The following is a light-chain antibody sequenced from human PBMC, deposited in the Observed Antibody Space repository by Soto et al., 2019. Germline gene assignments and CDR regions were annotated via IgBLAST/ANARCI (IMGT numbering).Light chain of an antibody. Sequence: IVYTKYPATLSLSPGDSATLSWSASQSVSSYLAWYQQKPRQAPRLLILYATNTATGVPPRCSSSRSAADFTLTISSLDIEDFAVYYCQQRSRWPPITVGQGTRLEIK. V-gene: IGKV3-11*01. CDR1: QSVSSY. CDR2: YAT. CDR3: QQRSRWPPIT. J-gene: IGKJ5*01.